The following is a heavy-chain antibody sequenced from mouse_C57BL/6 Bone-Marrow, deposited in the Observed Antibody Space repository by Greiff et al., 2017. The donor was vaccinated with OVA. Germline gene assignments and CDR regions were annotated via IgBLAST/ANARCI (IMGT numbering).Heavy chain of an antibody. J-gene: IGHJ1*03. CDR1: GYAFSSSW. CDR2: IYPGDGDT. Sequence: VQLVESGPELVKPGASVKISCKASGYAFSSSWMNWVKQRPGKGLEWIGRIYPGDGDTNYNGKFKGKATLTADKSSSTAYMQLSSLTSEDSAVYFCAIYYSNYGWYFDVWGTGTTVTVSS. CDR3: AIYYSNYGWYFDV. D-gene: IGHD2-5*01. V-gene: IGHV1-82*01.